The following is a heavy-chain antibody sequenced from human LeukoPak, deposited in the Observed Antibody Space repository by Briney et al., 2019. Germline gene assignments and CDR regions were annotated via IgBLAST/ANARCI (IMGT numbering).Heavy chain of an antibody. J-gene: IGHJ2*01. D-gene: IGHD3-9*01. CDR3: ARPYYDILTGTAEYFDL. V-gene: IGHV3-21*01. Sequence: PGGSLRLSCAASGFTFSSCSMNWVRQAPGKGLEWVSSISSSSSYIYYADSVKGRFTISRDNAKNSLYLQMNSLRAEDTAVYYCARPYYDILTGTAEYFDLWGRGTLVTVSS. CDR2: ISSSSSYI. CDR1: GFTFSSCS.